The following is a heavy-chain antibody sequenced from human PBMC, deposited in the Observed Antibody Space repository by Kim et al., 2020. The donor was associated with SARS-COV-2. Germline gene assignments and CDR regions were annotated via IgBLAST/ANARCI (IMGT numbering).Heavy chain of an antibody. CDR2: IYYSGST. J-gene: IGHJ3*02. CDR3: ARVGYYYGSGSYYLDAFDI. D-gene: IGHD3-10*01. Sequence: SETLSLTCTVSGGSISSSSYYWGWIRQPPGKGLEWIGSIYYSGSTYYNPSLKSRVTISVDTSKNQFSLKLSSVTAADTAVYYCARVGYYYGSGSYYLDAFDIWGQGTMVTVSS. V-gene: IGHV4-39*07. CDR1: GGSISSSSYY.